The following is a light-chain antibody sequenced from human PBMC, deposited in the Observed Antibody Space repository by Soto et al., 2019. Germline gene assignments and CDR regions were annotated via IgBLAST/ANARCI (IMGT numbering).Light chain of an antibody. V-gene: IGKV3-15*01. Sequence: DIEMTQSPATQSVSPGERATLSCRASQSVSSNLAWYQQKPGQAPRLLIYGASTRATGIPARFSGSRSGTEFTLTISSLQSEDFAVYYCQQYNNWSWTFGQGTKVDIK. CDR2: GAS. J-gene: IGKJ1*01. CDR3: QQYNNWSWT. CDR1: QSVSSN.